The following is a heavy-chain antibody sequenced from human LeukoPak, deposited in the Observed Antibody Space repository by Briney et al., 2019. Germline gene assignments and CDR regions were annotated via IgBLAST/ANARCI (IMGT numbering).Heavy chain of an antibody. CDR3: ARGDPVGLFDD. CDR2: IFHSGTT. V-gene: IGHV4-59*01. CDR1: GGSFSSDY. Sequence: SETLSLTCTMSGGSFSSDYWNWIRQPPGRGLEWIWYIFHSGTTNYNPSLTSRVTISVDTSKNHCSLRLRSVTAADTAVYYCARGDPVGLFDDWGQGILVTVSS. D-gene: IGHD1-26*01. J-gene: IGHJ4*02.